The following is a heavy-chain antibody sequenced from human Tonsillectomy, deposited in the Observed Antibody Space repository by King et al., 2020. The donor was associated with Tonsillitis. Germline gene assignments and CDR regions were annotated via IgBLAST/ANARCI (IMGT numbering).Heavy chain of an antibody. CDR3: VKDNRIVGVLKNGNWFDS. V-gene: IGHV3-23*04. D-gene: IGHD3-3*02. CDR1: GFMIDNNA. CDR2: VSGNGGTT. J-gene: IGHJ5*01. Sequence: VQLVESGGGFVQVGGSLRISCAVSGFMIDNNAMSQGRQAPGKVPQWDSSVSGNGGTTFSAVSCNGRFTISRANSKNTLFQQMNSLRAEDTAVYYCVKDNRIVGVLKNGNWFDSWGQGTQVTVSS.